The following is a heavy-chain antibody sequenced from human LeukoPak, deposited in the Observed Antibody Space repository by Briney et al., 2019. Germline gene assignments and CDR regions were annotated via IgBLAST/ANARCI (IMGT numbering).Heavy chain of an antibody. D-gene: IGHD5-12*01. CDR3: ARPGGYSAYAGDSADALDI. Sequence: ASVKVSFKASGYRFTSDYLYWVRPAPGQGLEWMGIINPSGGSTIYAQKFPGRVTMTRDMSTSTVYMELSSLRSEDTAVYYCARPGGYSAYAGDSADALDICGQGTMVTVSS. CDR2: INPSGGST. V-gene: IGHV1-46*01. J-gene: IGHJ3*02. CDR1: GYRFTSDY.